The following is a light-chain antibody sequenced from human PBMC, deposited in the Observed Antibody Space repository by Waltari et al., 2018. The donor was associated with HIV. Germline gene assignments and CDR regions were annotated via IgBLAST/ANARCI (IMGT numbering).Light chain of an antibody. CDR2: GFD. CDR1: HSAVGFYHL. Sequence: QSALTQPAPVSGSPGQSITIPCTVPHSAVGFYHLVSWYRHHPGKAPQLVVHGFDSRPSGVSDRFSGSKSGNTASLTISTLQAEDEADYYCSSYTNIDTLVFGGGTKLTVL. J-gene: IGLJ3*02. V-gene: IGLV2-14*01. CDR3: SSYTNIDTLV.